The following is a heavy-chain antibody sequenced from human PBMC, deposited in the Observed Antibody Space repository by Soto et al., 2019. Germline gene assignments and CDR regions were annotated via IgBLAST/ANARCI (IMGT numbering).Heavy chain of an antibody. Sequence: QLQLQESGPGLVKPSETLPLTCTVSSGSISSTIYSWDWIRQPPGKGLEWIGSIFYSGSTYYNPSLKSRVTISVDTSKNQFSLTLTSVTAADTAVYYCARQCRGVTCHWFVPWGQGTLVTVSS. D-gene: IGHD2-15*01. CDR3: ARQCRGVTCHWFVP. CDR1: SGSISSTIYS. J-gene: IGHJ5*02. CDR2: IFYSGST. V-gene: IGHV4-39*01.